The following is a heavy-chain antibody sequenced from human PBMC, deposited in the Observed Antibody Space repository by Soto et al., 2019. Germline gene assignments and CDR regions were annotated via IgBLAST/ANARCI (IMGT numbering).Heavy chain of an antibody. CDR1: GFTFSSYW. CDR3: ARGPHTQLRYFDWLPGGPRGTIDY. V-gene: IGHV3-7*03. CDR2: IKQDGSEK. D-gene: IGHD3-9*01. J-gene: IGHJ4*02. Sequence: EVQLVESGGGLVQPGGSLRLSCAASGFTFSSYWMSWVRQAPGKGLEWVANIKQDGSEKYYVDSVKGRFTISRDNAKNSLYLQMNSLRAEDTAVYYCARGPHTQLRYFDWLPGGPRGTIDYWGQGTLVTVSS.